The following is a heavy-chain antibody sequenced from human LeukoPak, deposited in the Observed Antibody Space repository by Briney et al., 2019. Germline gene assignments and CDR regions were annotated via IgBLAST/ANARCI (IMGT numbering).Heavy chain of an antibody. V-gene: IGHV5-51*01. Sequence: GESLQISCKGSGYNFTSYWIGWVRQVPGKGVPCMCIFYPCASHTRYTPSFQGQVTISADKSISTAYLQWSSLKASDTAMYYCARRAQLVGDYWGQGTLVTVSS. CDR1: GYNFTSYW. CDR2: FYPCASHT. J-gene: IGHJ4*02. D-gene: IGHD6-6*01. CDR3: ARRAQLVGDY.